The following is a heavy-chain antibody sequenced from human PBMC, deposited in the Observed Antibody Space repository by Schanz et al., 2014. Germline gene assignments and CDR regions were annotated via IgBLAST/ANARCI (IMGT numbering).Heavy chain of an antibody. Sequence: VQLLQSGGALVQPGGSLRLSCAASGFTFSDYYMSWIRQAPGKGLEWVSYISNSGNTIYYADSVKGRFTISRDNAKNSLSLQMDRLRDEDTAVYYCARRYSGRYCFDYWGQGTLVAVSS. V-gene: IGHV3-11*04. CDR3: ARRYSGRYCFDY. J-gene: IGHJ4*02. CDR1: GFTFSDYY. CDR2: ISNSGNTI. D-gene: IGHD1-26*01.